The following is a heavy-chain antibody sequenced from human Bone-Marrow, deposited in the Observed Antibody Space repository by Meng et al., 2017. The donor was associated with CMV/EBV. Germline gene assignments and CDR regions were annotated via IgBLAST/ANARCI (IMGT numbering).Heavy chain of an antibody. D-gene: IGHD3-16*02. CDR1: GFTFSNAW. Sequence: LSLTCAASGFTFSNAWMSWVRQAPGKGLEWVGRIKSKTDGGTTDYAAPVKGRFTISRDDSKNTLYLQMNSLKTEDTAVYYCTTDENDYVWGSHRRHIRGQGTMVTVSS. CDR3: TTDENDYVWGSHRRHI. V-gene: IGHV3-15*01. CDR2: IKSKTDGGTT. J-gene: IGHJ3*02.